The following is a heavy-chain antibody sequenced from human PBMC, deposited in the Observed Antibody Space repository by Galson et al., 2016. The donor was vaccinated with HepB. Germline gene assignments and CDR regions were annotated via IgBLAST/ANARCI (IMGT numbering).Heavy chain of an antibody. Sequence: SLRLSCAVAGFSVGKNNMIWVRQAPGKGLEWVSVIYGGDRTQYADSVKGRFIISRDKSNNSLSLQMNNVRVDDTAVYYCATRFCRAGSCYSGVLDSWGQGTLVTVSS. CDR3: ATRFCRAGSCYSGVLDS. CDR1: GFSVGKNN. CDR2: IYGGDRT. D-gene: IGHD2-15*01. J-gene: IGHJ4*02. V-gene: IGHV3-53*01.